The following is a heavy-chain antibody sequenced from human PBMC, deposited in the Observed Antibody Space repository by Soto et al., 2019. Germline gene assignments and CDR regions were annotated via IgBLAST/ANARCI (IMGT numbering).Heavy chain of an antibody. CDR1: GFTFSSYA. CDR2: ISYDGSNK. D-gene: IGHD6-19*01. V-gene: IGHV3-30-3*01. CDR3: ARDIYSSGLYGVRDYYYGMDV. Sequence: GGSLRLSCAASGFTFSSYAMHWVRQAPGKGLEWVAVISYDGSNKYYADSVKGRFTISRDNSKNTLYLQMNSLRAEDTAVYYCARDIYSSGLYGVRDYYYGMDVWGQGTTVTVSS. J-gene: IGHJ6*02.